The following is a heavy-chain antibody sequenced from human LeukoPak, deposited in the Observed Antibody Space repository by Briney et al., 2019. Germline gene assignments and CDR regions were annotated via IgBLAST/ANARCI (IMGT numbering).Heavy chain of an antibody. D-gene: IGHD1-7*01. CDR2: IRIDGSTK. Sequence: PGGSLRLSCAASGFSFSSYGMHWVRQAPGKGLEWVAFIRIDGSTKYYVDSVEGRFIISRDNSKNTLYLQMNGLRAEDTAVFYCARDRWKYFDDGFDLWGRGTMVTIFS. CDR3: ARDRWKYFDDGFDL. J-gene: IGHJ3*01. V-gene: IGHV3-30*02. CDR1: GFSFSSYG.